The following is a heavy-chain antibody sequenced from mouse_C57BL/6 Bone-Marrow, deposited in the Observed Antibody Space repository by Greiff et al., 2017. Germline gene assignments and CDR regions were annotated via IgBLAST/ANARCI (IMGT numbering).Heavy chain of an antibody. CDR2: IYPRSGNT. V-gene: IGHV1-81*01. CDR3: AREVANAY. CDR1: GYTFTSYG. Sequence: VQLQQSGAELARPGASVKLSCKASGYTFTSYGLSWVKQRTGQGLEWIGEIYPRSGNTYYNEKVTGKATLTADKSSSTAYMELRSLTAEDSAVYFCAREVANAYWGQGTLGTVSA. J-gene: IGHJ3*01.